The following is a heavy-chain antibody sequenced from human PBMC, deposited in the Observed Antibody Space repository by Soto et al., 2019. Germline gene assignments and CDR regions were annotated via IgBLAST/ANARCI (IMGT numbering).Heavy chain of an antibody. CDR1: GGSINSGGYF. Sequence: QVQLQESDPGLVKPSQTLSLTCSVSGGSINSGGYFWNWIGQHPGKGLESMCYIYHSATSYYNPSLKSRATISVDTSERQFSLNLSSVTAADTAVYYCARAGDYGDYSFDYWGQGTLVTVSS. CDR3: ARAGDYGDYSFDY. V-gene: IGHV4-31*03. CDR2: IYHSATS. D-gene: IGHD4-17*01. J-gene: IGHJ4*02.